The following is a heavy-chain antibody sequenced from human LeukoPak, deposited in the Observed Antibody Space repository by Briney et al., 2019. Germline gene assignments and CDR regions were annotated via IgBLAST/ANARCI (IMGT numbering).Heavy chain of an antibody. J-gene: IGHJ4*02. V-gene: IGHV3-48*03. CDR2: IRSSAGSI. D-gene: IGHD6-19*01. Sequence: GGSLRLSCAAFGFTFSSCELYWVRQAPGKGLEWVSYIRSSAGSIYYVDSVKGRFTISRDNAKNSLFVQMHSLRAEETAIYYCAREYSSGWYHLDYWGQGTLVTVSS. CDR1: GFTFSSCE. CDR3: AREYSSGWYHLDY.